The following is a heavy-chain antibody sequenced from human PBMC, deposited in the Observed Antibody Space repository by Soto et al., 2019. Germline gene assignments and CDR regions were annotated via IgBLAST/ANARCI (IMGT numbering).Heavy chain of an antibody. CDR1: GYTFTSYY. CDR2: INPSGGST. J-gene: IGHJ6*02. D-gene: IGHD5-18*01. V-gene: IGHV1-46*01. CDR3: ARDLGTAMVTVAYYYGMDV. Sequence: ASVKVSCKASGYTFTSYYMHWVRQAPGQGLEWMGIINPSGGSTSYAQKFQGRVTMTRDTSTSTVYMELSSLRSEDTAVYYCARDLGTAMVTVAYYYGMDVWGQGTTVTVSS.